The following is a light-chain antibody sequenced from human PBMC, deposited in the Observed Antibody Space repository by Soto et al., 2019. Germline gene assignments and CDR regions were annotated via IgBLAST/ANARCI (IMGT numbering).Light chain of an antibody. CDR1: QSLSNV. V-gene: IGKV3-15*01. CDR2: GAS. CDR3: QQYHKWPPWT. Sequence: DIVLTQSPGTLSLSPGEGATLSCRASQSLSNVFLAWYQQKPGQAPRLLIFGASTRATGIPDRFSGSGSETEFTLTISSLQSEDLAVYYCQQYHKWPPWTFGQGTKVDIK. J-gene: IGKJ1*01.